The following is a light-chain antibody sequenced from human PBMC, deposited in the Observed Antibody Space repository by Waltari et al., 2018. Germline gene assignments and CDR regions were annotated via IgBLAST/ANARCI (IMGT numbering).Light chain of an antibody. J-gene: IGLJ2*01. CDR3: CSYAGRGL. CDR2: EVS. CDR1: SRDVGTYNL. V-gene: IGLV2-23*02. Sequence: QSALTQPAPVSGSPGHSITISCTGTSRDVGTYNLVSWYQQHPGKAPKLMIYEVSKRPSGVSNRFSGSKSGNTASLTISGLQAEDEADYYCCSYAGRGLFGGGTKLTVL.